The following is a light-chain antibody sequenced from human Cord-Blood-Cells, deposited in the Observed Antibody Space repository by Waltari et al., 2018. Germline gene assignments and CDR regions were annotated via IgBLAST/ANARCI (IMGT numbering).Light chain of an antibody. Sequence: EIVLTQSPATLSLSPGERATLSCRASQSVSSYLAWYQQKPCQAPRLLIYDASNRATGIPAMFSGSGSGTDFTLTISSLEPEDFAVYYCQQRSNWPPTFGGGTKVEIK. V-gene: IGKV3-11*01. CDR3: QQRSNWPPT. CDR2: DAS. CDR1: QSVSSY. J-gene: IGKJ4*01.